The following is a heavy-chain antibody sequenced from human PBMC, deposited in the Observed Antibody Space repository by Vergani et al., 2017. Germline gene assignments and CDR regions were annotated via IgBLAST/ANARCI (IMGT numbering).Heavy chain of an antibody. CDR1: GFSFGDYA. Sequence: EVQLVESGGGLVPPGRSLRLSCAASGFSFGDYAMTWVRLAPGKGLEWVANIKQDGSEKYYVDSVKGRFTISRDNAKNSLYLQMNSLRAEDTAVYYCVLGQFGSYYYYGMDVWGQGTTVTVSS. J-gene: IGHJ6*02. V-gene: IGHV3-7*01. CDR2: IKQDGSEK. CDR3: VLGQFGSYYYYGMDV. D-gene: IGHD3-16*01.